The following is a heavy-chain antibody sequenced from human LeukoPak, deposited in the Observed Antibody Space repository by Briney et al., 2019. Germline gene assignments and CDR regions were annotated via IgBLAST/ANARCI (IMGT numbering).Heavy chain of an antibody. CDR2: IGKTGGT. V-gene: IGHV3-13*04. Sequence: GGSLRLSCAASGFTFSRYDMHWVRQVRGKGLEWVSAIGKTGGTYYSGSVKGRFTISRENARNSLYLQMNDLRAGDTAVYYCAREMTTVTYDGSDVWGQGTMVTVSS. D-gene: IGHD4-17*01. CDR3: AREMTTVTYDGSDV. J-gene: IGHJ3*01. CDR1: GFTFSRYD.